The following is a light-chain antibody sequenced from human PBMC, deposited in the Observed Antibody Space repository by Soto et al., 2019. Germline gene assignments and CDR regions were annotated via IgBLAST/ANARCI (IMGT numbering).Light chain of an antibody. Sequence: IVLTQSPGTLSFSPGERVTLSCRASQSVSSSYLAWYQQKPGQAPRLLIYGASRRASGIPDRFSGSGSGTDFTLTISRLEPEDFAMYYCQQYGSSPLTFVGGTNVDIK. J-gene: IGKJ4*01. CDR3: QQYGSSPLT. CDR2: GAS. CDR1: QSVSSSY. V-gene: IGKV3-20*01.